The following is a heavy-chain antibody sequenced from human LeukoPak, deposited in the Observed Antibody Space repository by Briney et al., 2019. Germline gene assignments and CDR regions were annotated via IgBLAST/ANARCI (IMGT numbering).Heavy chain of an antibody. CDR1: GGSISSGNYY. CDR2: IYTSGTT. D-gene: IGHD3-16*01. V-gene: IGHV4-61*02. CDR3: ARGRLGDSIDY. Sequence: PSQTLSLTCTVSGGSISSGNYYWSWIRQPAGKGLEWIGRIYTSGTTNYNPSLKSRVTISADTSKNQFSLNLSSVTAADTAVYYCARGRLGDSIDYWGQGTLVTVSS. J-gene: IGHJ4*02.